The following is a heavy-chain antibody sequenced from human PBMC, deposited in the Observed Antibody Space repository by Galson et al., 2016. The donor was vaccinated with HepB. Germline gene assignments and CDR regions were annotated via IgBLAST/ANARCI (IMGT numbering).Heavy chain of an antibody. Sequence: PALVKPTQTLTLTCTFSGFALSAPGMCVSWIRQPPGKALEWLALIDWDDFAYYSTSLKTRLTISQDTSKNQVVLRMTNMDPMDTATYYCARVDRSRHYGPRFDHWGQGALVTVSS. CDR3: ARVDRSRHYGPRFDH. CDR1: GFALSAPGMC. V-gene: IGHV2-70*01. CDR2: IDWDDFA. J-gene: IGHJ4*02. D-gene: IGHD3-22*01.